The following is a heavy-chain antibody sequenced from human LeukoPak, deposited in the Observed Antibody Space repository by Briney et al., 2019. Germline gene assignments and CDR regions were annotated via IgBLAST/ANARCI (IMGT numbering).Heavy chain of an antibody. J-gene: IGHJ3*02. Sequence: PSETLSLTCAVYGGSFSGYYWSWIRQPPGKGLEWIGEINHSGSTNYNPSLKSRVTISVDTSKNQFSLKLSSVTAADTAVYYWARPGITGTTRAFALGIWGQGTMVTVSS. V-gene: IGHV4-34*01. D-gene: IGHD1-7*01. CDR3: ARPGITGTTRAFALGI. CDR1: GGSFSGYY. CDR2: INHSGST.